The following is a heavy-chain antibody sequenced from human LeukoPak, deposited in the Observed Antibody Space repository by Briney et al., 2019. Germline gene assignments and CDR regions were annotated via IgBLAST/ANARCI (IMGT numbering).Heavy chain of an antibody. CDR2: IYHSGST. Sequence: SETLSLNCAVSGYSISSGYYWGWIRQPPGKGLEWIGSIYHSGSTYYNPSLKSRVTISVDTSKNQFSLKLSSVTAADTAVYYCARRDTELDYWGQGTLVTVSS. D-gene: IGHD1-14*01. J-gene: IGHJ4*02. V-gene: IGHV4-38-2*01. CDR3: ARRDTELDY. CDR1: GYSISSGYY.